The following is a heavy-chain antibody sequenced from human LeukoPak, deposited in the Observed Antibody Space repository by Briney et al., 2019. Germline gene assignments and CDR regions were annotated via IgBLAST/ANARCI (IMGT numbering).Heavy chain of an antibody. CDR2: IHYSGRT. Sequence: PSETLSLTCTVSGGSISSSYWSWIRQTPGTGLEWIGYIHYSGRTNYNPSLKSRVTISVDTSENQFSLRLSSVTAADTAVYYCARHGGSPIAGLVYWGQGNLVTVSS. D-gene: IGHD6-13*01. CDR1: GGSISSSY. CDR3: ARHGGSPIAGLVY. V-gene: IGHV4-59*08. J-gene: IGHJ4*02.